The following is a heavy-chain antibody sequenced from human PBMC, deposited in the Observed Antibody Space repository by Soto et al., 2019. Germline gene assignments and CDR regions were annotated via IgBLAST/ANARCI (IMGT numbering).Heavy chain of an antibody. D-gene: IGHD6-19*01. J-gene: IGHJ4*02. CDR3: ARHRIAVAGPLDY. CDR2: IYYDGSV. V-gene: IGHV4-39*01. Sequence: SETLSLTCTVSGGAIRNSIYYWGWIRQPPAKGLEWIGTIYYDGSVAYSPSLKSRVTLSVDTSRNHFSVKINSVTAADTAVYFCARHRIAVAGPLDYWGQGTLVTVSS. CDR1: GGAIRNSIYY.